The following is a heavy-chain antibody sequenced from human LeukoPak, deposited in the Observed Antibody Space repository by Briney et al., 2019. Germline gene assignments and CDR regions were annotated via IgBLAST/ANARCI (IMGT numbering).Heavy chain of an antibody. V-gene: IGHV4-59*01. CDR2: IYYTGTT. Sequence: SETLSLTCTVSGGSINTFYWSSIRQPPGKTLEWNGYIYYTGTTKYNPSLKSRATISLDTSKNQFSLKLTSVTAAVTVFFKQKTAYEIDVWGQGTTVTVSS. CDR1: GGSINTFY. CDR3: KTAYEIDV. J-gene: IGHJ6*02. D-gene: IGHD2-21*01.